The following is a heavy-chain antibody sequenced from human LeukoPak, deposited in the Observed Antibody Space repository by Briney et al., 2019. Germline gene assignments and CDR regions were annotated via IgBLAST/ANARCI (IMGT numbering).Heavy chain of an antibody. CDR1: GDTFSDYT. Sequence: ASVKVSCKTSGDTFSDYTVNWVRQGPGQGLEWMGRIIPILGIATYAQKFQDRVTITADRSTSTAYMELSSLRSEDTAVYYCARGRYYGSGSKNWFDSWSQGTPVTVSS. D-gene: IGHD3-10*01. CDR2: IIPILGIA. V-gene: IGHV1-69*02. J-gene: IGHJ5*01. CDR3: ARGRYYGSGSKNWFDS.